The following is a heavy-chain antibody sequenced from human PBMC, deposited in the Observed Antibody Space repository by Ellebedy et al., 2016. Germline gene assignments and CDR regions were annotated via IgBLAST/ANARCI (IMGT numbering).Heavy chain of an antibody. D-gene: IGHD3-10*01. J-gene: IGHJ3*01. V-gene: IGHV1-8*01. CDR3: ARGQLLWFGELNASDV. Sequence: ASVKVSCKASGYTFTSYDINWVRQATGQGLSGWDACAQKFQGRLTMTRNTSRTTAHMCLSSLRSEDTAVYYCARGQLLWFGELNASDVWGQGTMVTVYS. CDR1: GYTFTSYD. CDR2: C.